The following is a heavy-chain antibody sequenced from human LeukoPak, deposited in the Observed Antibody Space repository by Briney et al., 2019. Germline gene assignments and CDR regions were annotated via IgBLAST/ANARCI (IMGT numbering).Heavy chain of an antibody. D-gene: IGHD4-17*01. CDR3: ARDRLYYGDYGPIDY. V-gene: IGHV3-11*04. J-gene: IGHJ4*02. Sequence: GGSLRLSCAASGFTLRDYLMSWIRQAPGKGLEWVSYISSSGSTIYYADSVKGRFTTSRDNAKNSLYLQMNSLRAEDTAVYYCARDRLYYGDYGPIDYWGQGTLVTVSS. CDR2: ISSSGSTI. CDR1: GFTLRDYL.